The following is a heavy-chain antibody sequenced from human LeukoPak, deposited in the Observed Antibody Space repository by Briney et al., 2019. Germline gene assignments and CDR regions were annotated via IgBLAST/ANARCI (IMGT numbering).Heavy chain of an antibody. V-gene: IGHV3-48*03. J-gene: IGHJ6*03. D-gene: IGHD1-26*01. Sequence: GGSLRLSCAASGFTFSSYEMNWVRQAPWKGLEWVSYISSSGSTIYYADSVKGRFTISRDNSKNTLYLQMNSLRAEDTAVYYCAKGRGWEASYYYYYMDVWGKGTTVTISS. CDR2: ISSSGSTI. CDR3: AKGRGWEASYYYYYMDV. CDR1: GFTFSSYE.